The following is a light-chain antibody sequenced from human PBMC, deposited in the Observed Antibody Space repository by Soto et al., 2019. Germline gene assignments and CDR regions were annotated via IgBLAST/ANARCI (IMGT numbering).Light chain of an antibody. CDR1: QTISSY. CDR2: ASS. Sequence: DIQMTQSPSSLSASVGDRVTITCRASQTISSYLSWYQQRPGKAPNLLIYASSSLQSGVPPRFSGSGSGTDFTLTISSLQPEDFSTYSCQQAYITPFTCGQGTRLEIK. V-gene: IGKV1-39*01. CDR3: QQAYITPFT. J-gene: IGKJ5*01.